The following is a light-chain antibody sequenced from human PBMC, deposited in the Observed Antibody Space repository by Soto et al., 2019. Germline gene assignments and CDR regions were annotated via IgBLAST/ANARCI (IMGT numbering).Light chain of an antibody. V-gene: IGLV2-14*03. CDR2: DVT. CDR3: SSYTTSNTRQIV. CDR1: SSDVGGYNY. J-gene: IGLJ1*01. Sequence: QFVLTQPASVSGSPGQSITISCTGTSSDVGGYNYVSWYQHQPGKAPKLIIYDVTNRPSRVSNPFSGSKSGNTASLTISGLPPEDEADYYCSSYTTSNTRQIVFGTGTKSPS.